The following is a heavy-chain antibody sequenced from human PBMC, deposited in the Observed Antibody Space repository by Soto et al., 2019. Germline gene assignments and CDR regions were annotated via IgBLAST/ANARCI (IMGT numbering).Heavy chain of an antibody. CDR1: GYTFTSYG. CDR3: ARDSDDIVVVVAANPYYYYYMDV. D-gene: IGHD2-15*01. J-gene: IGHJ6*03. CDR2: ISAYNGNT. V-gene: IGHV1-18*01. Sequence: GASVKVSCKASGYTFTSYGISWVRQAPGQGLEWMGWISAYNGNTNYAQKLQGRVTMTTDTSTSTAYMELRSLRSDDTAVYYCARDSDDIVVVVAANPYYYYYMDVWGKGTTVTVSS.